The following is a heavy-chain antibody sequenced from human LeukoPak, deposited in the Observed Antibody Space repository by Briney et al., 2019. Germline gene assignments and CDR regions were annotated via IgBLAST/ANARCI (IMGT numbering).Heavy chain of an antibody. CDR3: ARLEGYCSGGSCYSAFDY. CDR1: GFTFSGFW. Sequence: PGGSLRLSCAASGFTFSGFWMSWVRQAPGKGLEWVATIKQDGSEKYCVASVKGRFTISRDNSKNTLYLQTNSLRAEGTAVYYCARLEGYCSGGSCYSAFDYWGQGTLVTVSS. CDR2: IKQDGSEK. V-gene: IGHV3-7*04. J-gene: IGHJ4*02. D-gene: IGHD2-15*01.